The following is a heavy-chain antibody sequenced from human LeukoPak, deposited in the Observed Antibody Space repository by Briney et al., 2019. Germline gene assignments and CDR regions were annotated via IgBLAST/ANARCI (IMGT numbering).Heavy chain of an antibody. V-gene: IGHV1-2*02. D-gene: IGHD6-13*01. CDR2: INPNSGGT. Sequence: GASVKVSCKASGYTFAGYYMHWVRQAPGQGLEWMGWINPNSGGTNYAQKFQGRVTMTRDTSISTAYMELSRLRSDDTAVYYCARARGSSSWYGALRYWGQGTLVTVSS. J-gene: IGHJ4*02. CDR1: GYTFAGYY. CDR3: ARARGSSSWYGALRY.